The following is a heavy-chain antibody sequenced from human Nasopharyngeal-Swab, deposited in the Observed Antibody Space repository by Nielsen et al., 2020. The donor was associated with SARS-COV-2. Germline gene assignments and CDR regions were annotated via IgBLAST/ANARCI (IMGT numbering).Heavy chain of an antibody. D-gene: IGHD6-19*01. CDR2: FDPEDGET. V-gene: IGHV1-24*01. CDR1: GYTLTELS. J-gene: IGHJ4*02. Sequence: ASVKVSCKVSGYTLTELSVHWVRQAPGKGLEWMGGFDPEDGETIYAQKFQGRVTMTEGTSTDKAYMELSSLRSEDTAVYYCATGVAVAGRTHFVDYWGQGTLVTVSS. CDR3: ATGVAVAGRTHFVDY.